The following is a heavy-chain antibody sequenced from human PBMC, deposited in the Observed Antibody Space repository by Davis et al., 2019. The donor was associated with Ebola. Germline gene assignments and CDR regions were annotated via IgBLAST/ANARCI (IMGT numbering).Heavy chain of an antibody. CDR1: GFSFSSYW. V-gene: IGHV3-74*01. CDR2: IKTDGSST. D-gene: IGHD3-3*01. J-gene: IGHJ4*02. Sequence: HTGGSLRLSCAASGFSFSSYWMHWVRQAPGKGLVWVSRIKTDGSSTGYGDSVQGRFTISRDNAKSTLYLQMNDLRAEDTAVYYCAREGRVFGCDYWGQGALVTVSS. CDR3: AREGRVFGCDY.